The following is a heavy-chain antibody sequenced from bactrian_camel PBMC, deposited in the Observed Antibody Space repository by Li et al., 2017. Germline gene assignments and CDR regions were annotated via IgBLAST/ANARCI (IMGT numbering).Heavy chain of an antibody. CDR3: AADRSLGFCVEMMGGNIRRGSGY. CDR2: LWTRGGHA. J-gene: IGHJ6*01. CDR1: GDTSRTNF. Sequence: QVQLVESGGGSVQAGQSLRLSCAVSGDTSRTNFMGWFRLSPGKKREGVAGLWTRGGHAWHSASVKGRFTISQDTAQSTVYLQMDKLKPEDTAMYYCAADRSLGFCVEMMGGNIRRGSGYWGQGTQVTVS. D-gene: IGHD2*01. V-gene: IGHV3-3*01.